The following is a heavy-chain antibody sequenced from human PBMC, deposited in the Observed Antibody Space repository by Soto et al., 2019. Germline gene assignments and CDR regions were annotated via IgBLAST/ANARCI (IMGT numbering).Heavy chain of an antibody. J-gene: IGHJ5*02. CDR3: ARVRRIAAAGIVPGWFDP. CDR1: GFTFSSYA. CDR2: ISYDGSNK. D-gene: IGHD6-13*01. V-gene: IGHV3-30-3*01. Sequence: GGSLRLSCAASGFTFSSYAMHWVRQAPGKGLEWVAVISYDGSNKYYADSVKGRFTISRDNSKNTLYLQMNSLRAEDTVVYYCARVRRIAAAGIVPGWFDPWGQGTLVTVSS.